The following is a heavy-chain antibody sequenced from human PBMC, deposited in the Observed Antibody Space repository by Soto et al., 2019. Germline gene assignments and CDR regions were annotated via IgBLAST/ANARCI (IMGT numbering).Heavy chain of an antibody. CDR3: AKDITRYSSGWFDP. V-gene: IGHV3-9*01. J-gene: IGHJ5*02. D-gene: IGHD6-19*01. CDR2: ISWNSGSI. Sequence: EVQLVESGGGLVQPGRSLRLSCAASGFTFDDYAMHWVRQAPGKGLEWVSGISWNSGSIGYADSVKGRFTISRDNAKNSLYLQMNSLRAEDTALYYCAKDITRYSSGWFDPWGQGTLVTVSS. CDR1: GFTFDDYA.